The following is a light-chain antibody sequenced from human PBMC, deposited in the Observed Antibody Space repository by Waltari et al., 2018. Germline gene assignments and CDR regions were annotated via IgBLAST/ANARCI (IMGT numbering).Light chain of an antibody. CDR3: QQSYSTPHT. J-gene: IGKJ2*01. Sequence: EIVMTQTPLSLSVTPGEPASIFCRSSPSLVSSDDGYTYLDWFLQRPGQSPRLLIYLGSNRASGVPDRFSGSGSGTDFTLTISSLQPEDFATYCCQQSYSTPHTFGQGTKLEIK. V-gene: IGKV2-28*01. CDR2: LGS. CDR1: PSLVSSDDGYTY.